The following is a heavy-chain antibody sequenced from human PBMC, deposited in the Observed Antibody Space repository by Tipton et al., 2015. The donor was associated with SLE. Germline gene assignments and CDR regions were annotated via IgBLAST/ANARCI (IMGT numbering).Heavy chain of an antibody. D-gene: IGHD3-10*01. CDR1: GFIFSSYG. J-gene: IGHJ4*02. CDR2: IRYDGNK. V-gene: IGHV3-30*02. Sequence: GSLRLSCAASGFIFSSYGMHWVRQAPGKGLEWVAFIRYDGNKYYADSVKGRFTISRDNSKNTLYLQMNSLRVEDTAVYYCAKDHGMVQGVIVDYWGQGTQVTVSS. CDR3: AKDHGMVQGVIVDY.